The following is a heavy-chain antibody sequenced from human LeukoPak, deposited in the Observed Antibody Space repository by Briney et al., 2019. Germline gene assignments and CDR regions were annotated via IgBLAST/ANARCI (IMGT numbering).Heavy chain of an antibody. CDR2: ISSSSSYI. CDR3: ARDLSGYSYGSDY. D-gene: IGHD5-18*01. V-gene: IGHV3-21*01. Sequence: PGGSLRLSCAASGFTFSSYSMNWVRQAPGKGLEWVSSISSSSSYIYYADSVKGRFTIPRDNAKNSLYLQMNSLRAEDTAVYYCARDLSGYSYGSDYWGQGTLVTVSS. J-gene: IGHJ4*02. CDR1: GFTFSSYS.